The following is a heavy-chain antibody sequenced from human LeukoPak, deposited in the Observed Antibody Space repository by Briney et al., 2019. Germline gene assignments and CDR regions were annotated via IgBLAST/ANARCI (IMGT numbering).Heavy chain of an antibody. V-gene: IGHV4-59*01. CDR3: ARESIAVAGYYYYGMDV. CDR1: GGSISSYY. Sequence: SEPLSHTCTVSGGSISSYYWSWIRQPPGKGLEWIGYIFYSGSTNYNPSLKSRVTISVDTSKNQFSLKLSSVTAADTAVYYCARESIAVAGYYYYGMDVWGQGTTVTVSS. D-gene: IGHD6-19*01. J-gene: IGHJ6*02. CDR2: IFYSGST.